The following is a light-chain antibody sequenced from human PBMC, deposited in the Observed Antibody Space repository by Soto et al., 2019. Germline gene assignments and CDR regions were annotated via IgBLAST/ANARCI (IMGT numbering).Light chain of an antibody. Sequence: QSVLTQPPSVSGAPGQRVTISCTGSSSNIGAGYGVHWYQQLPGTAPKLLIYGNSNRPSGVPDRFSGSKSGTSASLAITGLQAEDEADYYCQSYDSSLSGSLVVFGGGTKLTVL. CDR1: SSNIGAGYG. CDR3: QSYDSSLSGSLVV. V-gene: IGLV1-40*01. CDR2: GNS. J-gene: IGLJ2*01.